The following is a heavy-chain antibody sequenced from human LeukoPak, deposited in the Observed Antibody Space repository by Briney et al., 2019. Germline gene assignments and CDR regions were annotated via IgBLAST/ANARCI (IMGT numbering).Heavy chain of an antibody. Sequence: GGSLRLSCSASGFTFSSYAMHWVRQAPGKGLKYVSAISSNGGSTYYADSVKGRFTISRDNSKNTLYLQMSSLRAEDTAVYYCVKSLVGATENWGQGTLVTVSS. J-gene: IGHJ4*02. D-gene: IGHD1-26*01. CDR3: VKSLVGATEN. CDR1: GFTFSSYA. CDR2: ISSNGGST. V-gene: IGHV3-64D*06.